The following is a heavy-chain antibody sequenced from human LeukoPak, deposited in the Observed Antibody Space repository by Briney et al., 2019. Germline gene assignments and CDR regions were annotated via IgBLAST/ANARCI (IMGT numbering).Heavy chain of an antibody. D-gene: IGHD6-13*01. Sequence: ASVKVSCKASGYTFTGYYMHWVRQAPGQGLEWMGWINPNSGGTNYAQRFQGRVTITADESTSTAYMDLSSLRSEDTAVYYCARAQLQQQLDWFDPWGQGTLVTVSS. CDR1: GYTFTGYY. V-gene: IGHV1-2*02. J-gene: IGHJ5*02. CDR2: INPNSGGT. CDR3: ARAQLQQQLDWFDP.